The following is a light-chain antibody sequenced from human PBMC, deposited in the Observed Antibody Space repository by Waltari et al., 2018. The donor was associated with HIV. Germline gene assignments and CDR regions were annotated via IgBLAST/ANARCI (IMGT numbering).Light chain of an antibody. V-gene: IGLV3-19*01. CDR2: GKN. CDR3: NFRYSSGKHLSV. J-gene: IGLJ1*01. CDR1: SLRSYY. Sequence: SSELTQDPAVSVALGQTVRITCQGDSLRSYYARWYQQKPGQAPVLVLYGKNNRPSGVPTLFSSSSSGNTASLTITGAQAEDEADYTCNFRYSSGKHLSVFGTGTKVTVL.